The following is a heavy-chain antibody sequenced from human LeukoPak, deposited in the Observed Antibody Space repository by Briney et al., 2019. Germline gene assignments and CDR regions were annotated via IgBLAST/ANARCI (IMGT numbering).Heavy chain of an antibody. Sequence: SETLSLTCAVYGGSFSGYYWSWIRQPPGKGLEWIGEINHSGSTNYNPSLKSRVTISVDTSKNQFSLKLSSVTAADTAVYYCARGACSSTSCYNSGYYYYGMDVWGQGTTVTVSS. CDR1: GGSFSGYY. D-gene: IGHD2-2*02. CDR3: ARGACSSTSCYNSGYYYYGMDV. J-gene: IGHJ6*02. V-gene: IGHV4-34*01. CDR2: INHSGST.